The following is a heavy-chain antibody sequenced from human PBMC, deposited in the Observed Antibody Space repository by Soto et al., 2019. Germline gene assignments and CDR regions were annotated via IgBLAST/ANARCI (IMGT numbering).Heavy chain of an antibody. CDR1: GYRFTNHG. CDR2: ISGNDGKT. V-gene: IGHV1-18*01. J-gene: IGHJ4*02. Sequence: ASVKVSCKASGYRFTNHGISWVRQAPGQGLEWMGWISGNDGKTKYARKFQGRVTMTTDTSTSTAYMEMNSLRHDDTAVYYCARDFYPLAYYFDYWGQGTLVTSPQ. CDR3: ARDFYPLAYYFDY.